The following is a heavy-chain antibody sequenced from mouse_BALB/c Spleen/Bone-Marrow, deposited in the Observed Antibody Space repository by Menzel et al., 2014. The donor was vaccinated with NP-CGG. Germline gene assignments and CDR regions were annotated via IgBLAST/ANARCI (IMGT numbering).Heavy chain of an antibody. D-gene: IGHD1-1*01. V-gene: IGHV5-6*01. J-gene: IGHJ3*01. CDR2: ISSGDSYT. Sequence: EVKLMESGGDLVKPGGSLKLSCAASGISFSTYGMSWVRQTPDKRLEWVATISSGDSYTYYPDSVKGRFTISRDNAKNTLYLQMSSLKSEDTAMYYCASITTVAYWGQGTLVTVSA. CDR1: GISFSTYG. CDR3: ASITTVAY.